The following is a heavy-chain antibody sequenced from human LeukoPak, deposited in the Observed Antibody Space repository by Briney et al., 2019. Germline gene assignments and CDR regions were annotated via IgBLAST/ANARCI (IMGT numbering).Heavy chain of an antibody. V-gene: IGHV1-2*02. CDR2: INPNSGGT. D-gene: IGHD5-24*01. CDR1: VYTFTGYY. CDR3: ARESGSGYNSYYFDY. Sequence: GASVKVSCKASVYTFTGYYMHWVRQAPGQGLEWMGWINPNSGGTNYAQKFQGRVTMTRDTSISTAYMELSRLRSDDTAVYYCARESGSGYNSYYFDYWGQGTLVTVSS. J-gene: IGHJ4*02.